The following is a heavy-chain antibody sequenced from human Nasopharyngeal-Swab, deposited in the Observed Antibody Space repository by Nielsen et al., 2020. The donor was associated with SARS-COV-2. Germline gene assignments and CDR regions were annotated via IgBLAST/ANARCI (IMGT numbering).Heavy chain of an antibody. Sequence: ASVKVSCKASGYTFTGYYMHWVRQAPGQGLEWMGWINPNSGGTNYAQKFQGRVTMTRDTSISTAYMGLSRLRSDDTAVYYCARSYSSSWYDSYYYYYGMDVWGQGTTVTVSS. D-gene: IGHD6-13*01. CDR1: GYTFTGYY. CDR2: INPNSGGT. J-gene: IGHJ6*02. CDR3: ARSYSSSWYDSYYYYYGMDV. V-gene: IGHV1-2*02.